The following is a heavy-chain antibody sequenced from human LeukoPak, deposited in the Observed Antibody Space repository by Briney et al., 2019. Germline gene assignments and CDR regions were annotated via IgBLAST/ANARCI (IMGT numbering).Heavy chain of an antibody. D-gene: IGHD6-19*01. CDR1: GFSFSGHW. CDR2: ISPTGSTT. Sequence: GGSLRLSCTASGFSFSGHWMHWARQLPGKGLVWVSRISPTGSTTSYADSVKGRFTVSRDNAKNSLYLQMNSLTAEDTAVYYCARQVQYRSGYFPPDPWGQGTLVTVSS. J-gene: IGHJ5*02. V-gene: IGHV3-74*01. CDR3: ARQVQYRSGYFPPDP.